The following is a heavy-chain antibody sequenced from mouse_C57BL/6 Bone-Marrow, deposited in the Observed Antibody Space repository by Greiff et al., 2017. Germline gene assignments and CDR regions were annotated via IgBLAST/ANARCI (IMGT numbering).Heavy chain of an antibody. V-gene: IGHV5-12*01. Sequence: EVLLVESGGGLVQPGGSLKLSCAASGFTFSDYYMYWVRQTPEKRLEWVAYISTGGGSTYYPDTVKGRFTISRDNAKNTLYLQMIGLKSEDTAMYYGARQLRLYYFDYWGQGTTLTVSS. CDR2: ISTGGGST. CDR1: GFTFSDYY. J-gene: IGHJ2*01. CDR3: ARQLRLYYFDY.